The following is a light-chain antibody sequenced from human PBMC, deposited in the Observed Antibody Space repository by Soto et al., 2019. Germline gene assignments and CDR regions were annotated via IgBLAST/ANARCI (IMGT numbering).Light chain of an antibody. Sequence: QSALTQPRSVSGSPGQSVTISCTGTSSDVGGYDYVSWYQQHPGKAPQLIISDVNKRPSGVPDRFSGSKSGNTASLTISGLQTEDEADYSCCSYAGNFVLFGGGTKLTVL. CDR3: CSYAGNFVL. CDR2: DVN. J-gene: IGLJ2*01. CDR1: SSDVGGYDY. V-gene: IGLV2-11*01.